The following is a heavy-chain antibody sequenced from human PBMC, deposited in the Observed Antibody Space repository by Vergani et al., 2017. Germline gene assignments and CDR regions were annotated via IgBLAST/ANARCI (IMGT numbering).Heavy chain of an antibody. D-gene: IGHD6-19*01. CDR2: ISYDGSNK. CDR1: GFTFSSYA. Sequence: QVQLVESGGGVVQPGRSLRLSCAASGFTFSSYAMHWVRQAPGKGLEWVAVISYDGSNKYYADSVKGRFTISRDNSKNTLYLQMNSLRAEDTAVYYCARDRWLVLMGSFDYWGQGTLVTVSS. V-gene: IGHV3-30-3*01. CDR3: ARDRWLVLMGSFDY. J-gene: IGHJ4*02.